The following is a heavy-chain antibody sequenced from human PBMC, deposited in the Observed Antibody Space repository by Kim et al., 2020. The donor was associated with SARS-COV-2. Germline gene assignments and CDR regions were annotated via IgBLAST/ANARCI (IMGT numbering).Heavy chain of an antibody. Sequence: GGSLRLSCAASGFTFSTYAMSWVRQAPGKGLEWVSSVSGSGGSTSHADSAKGRFTISRDNSKNTLYLQMNSLRAEDTAVYYCAKGRSDNIAAAFNYWGQGTLVTDSS. CDR2: VSGSGGST. V-gene: IGHV3-23*01. CDR3: AKGRSDNIAAAFNY. D-gene: IGHD6-13*01. CDR1: GFTFSTYA. J-gene: IGHJ4*02.